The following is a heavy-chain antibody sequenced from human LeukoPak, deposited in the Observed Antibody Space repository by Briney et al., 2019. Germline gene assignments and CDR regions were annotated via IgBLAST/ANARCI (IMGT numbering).Heavy chain of an antibody. J-gene: IGHJ6*02. D-gene: IGHD2-2*01. CDR3: ARVPAAPRLYMDV. CDR2: IYYSGST. Sequence: SQTLSLTCTVSGGSISSGGYYWSWIRQHPGKGLEWIGYIYYSGSTNYNPSLKSRVTISVDTSKNQFSLKLSSVTAADTAVYYCARVPAAPRLYMDVWGQGTTVIVSS. CDR1: GGSISSGGYY. V-gene: IGHV4-61*08.